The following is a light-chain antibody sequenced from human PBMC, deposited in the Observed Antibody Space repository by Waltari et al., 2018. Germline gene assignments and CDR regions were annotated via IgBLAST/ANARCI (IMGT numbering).Light chain of an antibody. V-gene: IGLV1-44*01. CDR1: SSNVGSST. Sequence: QSVLTQPPSASGTPGQTVTISCSGSSSNVGSSTVSWYQQLPGTAPKLLIFSHNQRPSGVPDRFSGSKSDTSASLAISGLQSEDEADYFCAAWDDSLNGFYVFGTGTRVTVL. CDR2: SHN. J-gene: IGLJ1*01. CDR3: AAWDDSLNGFYV.